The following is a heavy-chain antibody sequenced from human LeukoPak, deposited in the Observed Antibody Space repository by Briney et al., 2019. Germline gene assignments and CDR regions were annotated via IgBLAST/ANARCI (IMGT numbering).Heavy chain of an antibody. Sequence: GGSLRLSCVTSGFSFSSYWMSWVRQAPGKGLGWVANINLDGSERNYVDSVEGRLTISRDNAKNLLYLEMNSLRADDTAVYYCARPSSYSGAWGSDHWGQGTLVTVGS. CDR1: GFSFSSYW. CDR3: ARPSSYSGAWGSDH. V-gene: IGHV3-7*01. J-gene: IGHJ4*02. D-gene: IGHD2-21*01. CDR2: INLDGSER.